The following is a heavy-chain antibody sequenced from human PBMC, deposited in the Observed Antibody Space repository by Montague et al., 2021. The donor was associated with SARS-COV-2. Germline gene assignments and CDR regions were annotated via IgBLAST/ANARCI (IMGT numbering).Heavy chain of an antibody. CDR2: IHRGGST. CDR1: GGSFSTYS. Sequence: SETLSLTCAVHGGSFSTYSWNWIRQPPGKGLEWIGEIHRGGSTNYNPSLKSRVTISADTSKNQFSLKLTSVAAADTAVYYCARLSDGVAPSPILGVGPYYSYYYMDVWGKGTTVTVSS. CDR3: ARLSDGVAPSPILGVGPYYSYYYMDV. V-gene: IGHV4-34*01. D-gene: IGHD3-10*01. J-gene: IGHJ6*03.